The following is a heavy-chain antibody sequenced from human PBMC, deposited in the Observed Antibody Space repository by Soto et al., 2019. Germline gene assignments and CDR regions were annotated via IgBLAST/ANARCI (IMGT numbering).Heavy chain of an antibody. CDR3: ARDSPVNNRDY. J-gene: IGHJ4*02. Sequence: GGSLRLSCAASGFTVSSNYMSWVRQAPGKGLEWVSVIYSGGSTYYADSVKGRFTISRDNSKNTLYLQMNSLRAEDTAVYYCARDSPVNNRDYWGQGTRVTVSS. CDR1: GFTVSSNY. V-gene: IGHV3-66*01. CDR2: IYSGGST. D-gene: IGHD4-4*01.